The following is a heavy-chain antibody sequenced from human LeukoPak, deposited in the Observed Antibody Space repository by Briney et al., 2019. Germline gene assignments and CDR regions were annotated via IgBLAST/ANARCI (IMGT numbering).Heavy chain of an antibody. D-gene: IGHD6-13*01. CDR2: IKSKTDGGTT. CDR1: GFTFSNAW. Sequence: GGSLRLSCAASGFTFSNAWMSWVRQAPGKGLEWVGRIKSKTDGGTTDYAAPVKGRFTISRDNSKNTLYLQMNSLRAEDTAVYYCAKGSSRSWWLLNYWGQGTLVTVSS. J-gene: IGHJ4*02. V-gene: IGHV3-15*01. CDR3: AKGSSRSWWLLNY.